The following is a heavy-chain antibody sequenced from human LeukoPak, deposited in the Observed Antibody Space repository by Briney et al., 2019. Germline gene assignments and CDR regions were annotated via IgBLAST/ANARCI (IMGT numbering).Heavy chain of an antibody. CDR1: GFTFSNAW. Sequence: GGSLRLSCAASGFTFSNAWMNWVRQAPGKGLEWVSVIYGGGSTKYADSVRGRFTISRDNSKNTLYLQMNSLRVEDTAVYYCARGAWDWGQGTLVTVSS. J-gene: IGHJ4*02. V-gene: IGHV3-66*01. D-gene: IGHD7-27*01. CDR3: ARGAWD. CDR2: IYGGGST.